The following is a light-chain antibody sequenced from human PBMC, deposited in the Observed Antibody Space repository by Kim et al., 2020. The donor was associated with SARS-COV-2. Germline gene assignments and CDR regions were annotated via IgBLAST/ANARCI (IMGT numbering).Light chain of an antibody. CDR1: QSVRYSY. Sequence: LSPGERATLSCRASQSVRYSYLAWYQQKPGQTLRLLIFGASTRAIGIPDRFSGSGSGTDFTLTISRLEPDDFAVYYCQQYGTSPLTFGGWTKVEI. CDR3: QQYGTSPLT. CDR2: GAS. V-gene: IGKV3-20*01. J-gene: IGKJ4*01.